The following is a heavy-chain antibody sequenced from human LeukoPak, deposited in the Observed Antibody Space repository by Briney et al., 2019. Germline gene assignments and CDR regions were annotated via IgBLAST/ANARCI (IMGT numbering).Heavy chain of an antibody. Sequence: PGRSLRLSCAASGFTFSSYAMHWVRQAPGKGLEWVAIISYDGTNKNYTDSVKGRFAISRDNSKNTLYLQMNSLRVEDTAVYYCAREGAVAVFHFWGQGTLVTISS. D-gene: IGHD6-19*01. V-gene: IGHV3-30*09. CDR3: AREGAVAVFHF. CDR2: ISYDGTNK. J-gene: IGHJ4*02. CDR1: GFTFSSYA.